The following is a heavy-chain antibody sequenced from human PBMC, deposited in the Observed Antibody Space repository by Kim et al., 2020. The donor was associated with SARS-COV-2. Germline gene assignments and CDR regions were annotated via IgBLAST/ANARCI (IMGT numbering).Heavy chain of an antibody. D-gene: IGHD2-21*01. CDR1: GITFSSHF. CDR2: IKPDGSEK. V-gene: IGHV3-7*01. CDR3: AREVWWRFDY. J-gene: IGHJ4*02. Sequence: GGSLRISCEVSGITFSSHFMTWVRQAPVKGLESVAKIKPDGSEKYYVDSVKGRLTISRDNAKNSSFLQMNSLRAADTAVYYCAREVWWRFDYWGQGTMVT.